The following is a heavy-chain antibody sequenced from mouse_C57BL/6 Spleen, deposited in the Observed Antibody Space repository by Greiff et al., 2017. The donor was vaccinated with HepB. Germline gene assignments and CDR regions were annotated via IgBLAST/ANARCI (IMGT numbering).Heavy chain of an antibody. D-gene: IGHD2-4*01. CDR1: GFTFNTYA. V-gene: IGHV10-3*01. CDR2: IRSKSSNYAT. CDR3: VRDTYYDYDEGLDYAMDY. J-gene: IGHJ4*01. Sequence: EVKLMESGGGLVQPKGSLKLSCAASGFTFNTYAMHWVRQAPGKGLEWVARIRSKSSNYATYYADSVKDRFTISRDDSQSMLYLQMNNLKTEDTAMYYCVRDTYYDYDEGLDYAMDYWGQGTSVTVSS.